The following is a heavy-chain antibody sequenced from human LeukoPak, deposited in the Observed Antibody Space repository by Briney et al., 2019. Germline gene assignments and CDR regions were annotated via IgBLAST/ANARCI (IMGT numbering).Heavy chain of an antibody. V-gene: IGHV3-23*01. CDR3: AKVSYYDIVKSWFDY. Sequence: GGSLRLSCAASGFTFSSYGMSWVRQAPGKGLEWVSVISANGGSTFYADSVKGRFTISRDISKNTLYLHMNSLRDEDTAVYYCAKVSYYDIVKSWFDYWGQGTLVTVSS. J-gene: IGHJ4*02. CDR2: ISANGGST. D-gene: IGHD3-9*01. CDR1: GFTFSSYG.